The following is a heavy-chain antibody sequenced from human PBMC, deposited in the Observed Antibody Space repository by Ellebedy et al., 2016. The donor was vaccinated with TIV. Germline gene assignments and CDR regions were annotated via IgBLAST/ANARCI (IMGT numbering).Heavy chain of an antibody. CDR3: AKAPLGNCNDASCYPLDY. CDR2: INSDGSST. V-gene: IGHV3-74*01. J-gene: IGHJ4*02. D-gene: IGHD2-15*01. CDR1: GFTFSSYW. Sequence: GESLKISCAASGFTFSSYWMHWVRQAPGKGLVWVSRINSDGSSTSYADSVKGRFTISRDNSKDTLYLQINSLRAEDTAIYYCAKAPLGNCNDASCYPLDYWGQGTLVTVSS.